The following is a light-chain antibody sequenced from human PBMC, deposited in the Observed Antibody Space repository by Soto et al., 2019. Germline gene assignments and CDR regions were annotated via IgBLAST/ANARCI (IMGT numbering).Light chain of an antibody. CDR1: QSISSC. CDR2: KAS. J-gene: IGKJ2*02. Sequence: IRITQSSPPLSAYVGKRVTILCRASQSISSCLAWYQQQAGKAPKLLISKASNLDSGVPSRFSGSGSGTEFNLTISSLQPEDFATYYCQQYNSFICTFGQGTKLEIK. CDR3: QQYNSFICT. V-gene: IGKV1-5*03.